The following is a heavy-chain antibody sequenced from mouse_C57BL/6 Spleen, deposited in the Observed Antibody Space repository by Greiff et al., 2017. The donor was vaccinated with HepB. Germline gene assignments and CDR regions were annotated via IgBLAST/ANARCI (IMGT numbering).Heavy chain of an antibody. CDR3: ARSRFTTVVAPFAY. D-gene: IGHD1-1*01. J-gene: IGHJ3*01. CDR2: INPGSGGT. V-gene: IGHV1-54*01. CDR1: GYAFTNYL. Sequence: QVQLKESGAELVRPGTSVEVSCKASGYAFTNYLIEWVKQRPGQGLEWIGVINPGSGGTNYNEKFKGKATLTADKSSSTAYMQLSSLTSEDSAVYFCARSRFTTVVAPFAYWGQGTLVTVSA.